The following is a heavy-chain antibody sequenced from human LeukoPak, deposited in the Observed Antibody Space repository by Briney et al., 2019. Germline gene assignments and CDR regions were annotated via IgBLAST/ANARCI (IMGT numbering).Heavy chain of an antibody. J-gene: IGHJ4*02. CDR3: AKNTTVTIDY. D-gene: IGHD4-17*01. CDR1: GFTFSSHG. CDR2: ISGSGGIT. V-gene: IGHV3-23*01. Sequence: PGGSLRLSCAASGFTFSSHGMIWVRQAPGKGLEWVSGISGSGGITYYADSVKGRFSISRDNSKNTLYLQMNSLRAEDTAVYYCAKNTTVTIDYWGQGTLVTVSS.